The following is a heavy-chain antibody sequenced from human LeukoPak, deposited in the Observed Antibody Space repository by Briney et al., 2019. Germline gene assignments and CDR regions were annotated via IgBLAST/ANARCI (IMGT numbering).Heavy chain of an antibody. D-gene: IGHD3-22*01. V-gene: IGHV1-46*01. J-gene: IGHJ5*02. CDR1: GYTFTSYY. CDR3: AREIGSYYDSSGYYSNWFDP. Sequence: ASVKVSCKASGYTFTSYYMHWVRQAPGQGLEWMGIINPSGGSTSYAQKFQGRVTMTRDMSTSTVYMELGSLRSEDTAVYYCAREIGSYYDSSGYYSNWFDPWGQGTLVTVSS. CDR2: INPSGGST.